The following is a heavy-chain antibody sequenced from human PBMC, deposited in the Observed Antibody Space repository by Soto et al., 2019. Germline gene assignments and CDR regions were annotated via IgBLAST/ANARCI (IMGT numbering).Heavy chain of an antibody. V-gene: IGHV4-30-4*01. D-gene: IGHD3-22*01. CDR3: ARGRYYYDSSGYYYPNWFDP. J-gene: IGHJ5*02. CDR2: IYYSGST. CDR1: GGSISSGDYY. Sequence: SSETLSLTCTVSGGSISSGDYYWSWIRQPPGRGLEWIGYIYYSGSTYYNPSLKSRVTISVDTSKNQFSLKLSSVTAADTAVYYCARGRYYYDSSGYYYPNWFDPWGQGTLVTVSS.